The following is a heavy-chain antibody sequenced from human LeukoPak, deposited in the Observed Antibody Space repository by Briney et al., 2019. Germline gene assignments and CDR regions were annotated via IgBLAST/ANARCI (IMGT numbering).Heavy chain of an antibody. V-gene: IGHV3-74*03. J-gene: IGHJ4*02. Sequence: GGSLRLSCAASGFTFSGYWMHWVRQAPGKGLVWVSRINSDGRDTKYADSVKGRFTISRDNSKNTLYLQMNSLRAEDTAVYYCARDPYYYDSSGYGYWGQGTLVTVSS. CDR1: GFTFSGYW. CDR2: INSDGRDT. CDR3: ARDPYYYDSSGYGY. D-gene: IGHD3-22*01.